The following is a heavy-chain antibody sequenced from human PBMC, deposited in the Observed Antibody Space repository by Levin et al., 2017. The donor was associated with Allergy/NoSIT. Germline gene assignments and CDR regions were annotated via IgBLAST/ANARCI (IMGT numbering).Heavy chain of an antibody. CDR1: GYSFSDSD. V-gene: IGHV1-8*01. CDR2: IDPNSGNT. Sequence: GESLKISCKTSGYSFSDSDINWVRQATGQGLEWMGWIDPNSGNTGFAQKFQGRVTMTRDSSTSTAYMELSNLQSDDTAVYFCARGWESHGFSHYYYRDAWGQGTTVIVSS. D-gene: IGHD1-26*01. CDR3: ARGWESHGFSHYYYRDA. J-gene: IGHJ6*02.